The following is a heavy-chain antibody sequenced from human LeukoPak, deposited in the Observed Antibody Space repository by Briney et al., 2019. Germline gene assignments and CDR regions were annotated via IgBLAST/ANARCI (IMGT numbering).Heavy chain of an antibody. Sequence: SQTLSLTCTVSGVSISSGGYYWSWIRQPPGKGLEWIGFIQDGGSTSYNSSLKSRVAISVDRSKNQFPLTLSSVTAADTAIYYCARDSPKRYSGSYFDYWGQGTLVTVSS. CDR1: GVSISSGGYY. V-gene: IGHV4-30-2*01. CDR2: IQDGGST. CDR3: ARDSPKRYSGSYFDY. J-gene: IGHJ4*02. D-gene: IGHD1-26*01.